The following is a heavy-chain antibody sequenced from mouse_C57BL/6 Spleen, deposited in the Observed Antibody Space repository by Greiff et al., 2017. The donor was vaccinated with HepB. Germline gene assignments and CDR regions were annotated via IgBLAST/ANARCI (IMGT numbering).Heavy chain of an antibody. V-gene: IGHV1-55*01. J-gene: IGHJ2*01. CDR3: ARGSYFDY. CDR1: GYTFTSYW. CDR2: IYPGSGST. Sequence: VQLQQPGAELVKPGASVKMSCKASGYTFTSYWITWVKKRPGQGLEWSGDIYPGSGSTNCNEKFKSKATPTVDTSSRTAYMQLSSLTSEDSAVYYCARGSYFDYWGQGTTLTVSS.